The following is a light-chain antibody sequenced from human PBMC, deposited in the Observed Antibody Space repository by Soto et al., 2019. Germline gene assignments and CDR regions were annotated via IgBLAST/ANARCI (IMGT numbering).Light chain of an antibody. CDR3: SSFTTGSTYV. J-gene: IGLJ1*01. Sequence: SVLTQPASVSGSPGQSITISCTGTSSDVVANIFVSWYQQHPGKVPKLMIYTVSSRPSGVSQRFSGSKSGNTASLTISGLQAQDDADYYCSSFTTGSTYVFGTGTKVNV. CDR2: TVS. V-gene: IGLV2-14*01. CDR1: SSDVVANIF.